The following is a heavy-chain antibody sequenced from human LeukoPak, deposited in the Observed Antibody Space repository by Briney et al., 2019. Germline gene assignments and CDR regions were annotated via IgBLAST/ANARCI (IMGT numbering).Heavy chain of an antibody. Sequence: PGGSLRLSCAASGFTFSSYSMNWVRQAPGKGLEWVSSISTSSSYIYYADSVKGRFTISRDNAKNSLYLQMNSLRAEDTAVYYCARGYCTNGVCYILSYYMDVWGKGTTVTVSS. J-gene: IGHJ6*03. V-gene: IGHV3-21*01. D-gene: IGHD2-8*01. CDR1: GFTFSSYS. CDR2: ISTSSSYI. CDR3: ARGYCTNGVCYILSYYMDV.